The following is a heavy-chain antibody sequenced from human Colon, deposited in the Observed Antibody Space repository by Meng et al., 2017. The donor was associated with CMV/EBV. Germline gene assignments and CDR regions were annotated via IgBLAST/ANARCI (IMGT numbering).Heavy chain of an antibody. CDR3: ASLPGYSSSWYDY. J-gene: IGHJ4*02. Sequence: VSGGSISSSSYYWGWIRQPPGKGLEWIGSIYYSGSTYYHPSLKSRVTISVDTSKNQFSLKLSSVTAADTAVYYCASLPGYSSSWYDYWGQGTLVTVSS. D-gene: IGHD6-13*01. CDR1: GGSISSSSYY. CDR2: IYYSGST. V-gene: IGHV4-39*01.